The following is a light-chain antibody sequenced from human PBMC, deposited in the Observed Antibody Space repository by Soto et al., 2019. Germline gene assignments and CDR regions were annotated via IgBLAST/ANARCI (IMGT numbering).Light chain of an antibody. V-gene: IGLV2-11*01. J-gene: IGLJ3*02. Sequence: QSVLTQPRSVSGSPGQSVTIACTGTSSDVGNYNYVSWYQQHPGKAPKVMIYDVNKWPSGVPDRFSGSKSGNTASLTISGLSAEDEADYYCCSYAGSYTWVFGGGTKLTVL. CDR3: CSYAGSYTWV. CDR2: DVN. CDR1: SSDVGNYNY.